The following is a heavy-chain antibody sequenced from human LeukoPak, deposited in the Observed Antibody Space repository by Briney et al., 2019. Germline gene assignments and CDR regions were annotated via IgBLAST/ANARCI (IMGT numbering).Heavy chain of an antibody. J-gene: IGHJ4*02. D-gene: IGHD1-26*01. Sequence: SETLSLTCTVSGGSISGYYWSWFRQPPGKGLEWIGYIYYSGSTNYNPSLKSRVTISVDTSKNQFSLKLSSVTAADTAVYYCARHRGGRFNGSYCDYWGQGTLVTVSS. CDR1: GGSISGYY. V-gene: IGHV4-59*08. CDR3: ARHRGGRFNGSYCDY. CDR2: IYYSGST.